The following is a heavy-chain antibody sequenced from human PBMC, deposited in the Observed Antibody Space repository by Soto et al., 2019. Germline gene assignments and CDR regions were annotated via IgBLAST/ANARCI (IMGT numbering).Heavy chain of an antibody. CDR1: GYTFTNYA. V-gene: IGHV1-3*01. Sequence: QVQLVQSGAEVKKPGASGKVSCKASGYTFTNYAMHWVRQAPGQRLEWMGWINAGNGNTKYSQKFQGRATITRDTSARTAYIELSSLRSEDTAVYYCARGGSLYWYFDLWGRGTLVTVSS. CDR3: ARGGSLYWYFDL. D-gene: IGHD1-26*01. CDR2: INAGNGNT. J-gene: IGHJ2*01.